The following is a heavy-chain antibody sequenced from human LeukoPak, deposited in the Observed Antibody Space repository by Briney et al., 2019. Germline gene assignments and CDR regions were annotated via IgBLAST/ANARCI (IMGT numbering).Heavy chain of an antibody. V-gene: IGHV4-34*01. CDR3: ARTTEGGYTYGYFYYYYMDV. Sequence: SETLSLTCAVYGGSFSGVYWSWIRQPPGKGLEWIGEINHSGRTNYKPSLKSRVTISVDTSKNQFSLKLRSVTAADTAVYYCARTTEGGYTYGYFYYYYMDVWGKGTTVTISS. D-gene: IGHD5-18*01. CDR1: GGSFSGVY. J-gene: IGHJ6*03. CDR2: INHSGRT.